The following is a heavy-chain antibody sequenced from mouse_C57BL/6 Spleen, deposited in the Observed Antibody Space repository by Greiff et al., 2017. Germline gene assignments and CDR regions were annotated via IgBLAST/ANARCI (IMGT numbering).Heavy chain of an antibody. CDR1: GFNIKDDY. J-gene: IGHJ2*01. V-gene: IGHV14-4*01. CDR3: TRTVVADDY. Sequence: VQLQQSGAELVRPGASVKLSCTASGFNIKDDYMHWVKQRPEQGLEWIGWIDPENGDTEYASKFQGKATITADTSSHTAYLQLSSLTSEDTAVYYWTRTVVADDYWGQGTTLTVSS. D-gene: IGHD1-1*01. CDR2: IDPENGDT.